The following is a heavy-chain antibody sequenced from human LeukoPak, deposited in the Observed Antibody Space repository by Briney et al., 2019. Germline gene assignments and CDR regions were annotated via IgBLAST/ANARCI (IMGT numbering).Heavy chain of an antibody. CDR2: IYHSGST. CDR3: ARRQYQLLARFDP. Sequence: KPSETLSLTCTVSGYSISSGYYWGWIRQPPGKGLEWIGSIYHSGSTYYNPSLKSRVTISVDTSKNQFSLKLSSVTAADTAVYYCARRQYQLLARFDPWGQGTLVTVSS. J-gene: IGHJ5*02. CDR1: GYSISSGYY. D-gene: IGHD2-2*01. V-gene: IGHV4-38-2*02.